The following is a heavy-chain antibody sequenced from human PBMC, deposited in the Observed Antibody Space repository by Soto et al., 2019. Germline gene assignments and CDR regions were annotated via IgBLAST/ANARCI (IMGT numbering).Heavy chain of an antibody. V-gene: IGHV3-64D*06. D-gene: IGHD2-15*01. J-gene: IGHJ4*01. CDR1: GFTFSNYA. Sequence: ARGSLRLSCSVSGFTFSNYAMHWVRQAPGKGLEYVSGITSDGDSTWHADSVKDRFTISRDNSKNTLFLQMSSLRGEDTAIYYCVKGYQLLRYYFEFWGPGTLVTVSS. CDR2: ITSDGDST. CDR3: VKGYQLLRYYFEF.